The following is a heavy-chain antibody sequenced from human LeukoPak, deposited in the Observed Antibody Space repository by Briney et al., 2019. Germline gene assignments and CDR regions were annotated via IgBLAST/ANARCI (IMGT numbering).Heavy chain of an antibody. CDR3: ARGTTIAAPDY. Sequence: SETLSLTCTVSGGSISSYYWSWIRQPPGKGLEWIGYIYYSGSTNYNPSLKSRVTISVDTSKNQFSLKLSSVTAADTAVYYCARGTTIAAPDYWGQGTLVTVSS. D-gene: IGHD6-25*01. CDR2: IYYSGST. J-gene: IGHJ4*02. V-gene: IGHV4-59*01. CDR1: GGSISSYY.